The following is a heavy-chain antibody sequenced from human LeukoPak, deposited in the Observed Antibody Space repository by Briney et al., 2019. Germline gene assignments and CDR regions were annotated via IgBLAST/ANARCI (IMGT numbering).Heavy chain of an antibody. CDR2: ISSSSSYI. V-gene: IGHV3-21*01. CDR1: GFTFSSYS. CDR3: ARESITIFGVVITP. J-gene: IGHJ5*02. Sequence: PGGSLRLSCAASGFTFSSYSMNWVRQAPGKGLEWVSSISSSSSYIYYADSVKGRFTISRDNAKNSLYLQMNSLRAEDTAVYYCARESITIFGVVITPWGQGTLVTVSS. D-gene: IGHD3-3*01.